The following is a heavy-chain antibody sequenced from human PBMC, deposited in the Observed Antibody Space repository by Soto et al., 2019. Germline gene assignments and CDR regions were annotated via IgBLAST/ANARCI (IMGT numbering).Heavy chain of an antibody. CDR2: IRSKVNSFTT. CDR3: VRVAAMNYDYYMDV. CDR1: GFAFSDHF. V-gene: IGHV3-72*01. J-gene: IGHJ6*03. D-gene: IGHD5-12*01. Sequence: EVQLVESGGNLVQPGGSLRLSCAASGFAFSDHFMDWVRQAPGKGLEWMGRIRSKVNSFTTDYAASAKGRFTISRADSKNSLYLQMNSLKTEDTAVYYCVRVAAMNYDYYMDVWGKGTTVTVSS.